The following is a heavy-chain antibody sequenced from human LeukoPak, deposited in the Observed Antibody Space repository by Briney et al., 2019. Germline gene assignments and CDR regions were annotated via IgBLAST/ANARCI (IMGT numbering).Heavy chain of an antibody. D-gene: IGHD6-13*01. J-gene: IGHJ3*02. Sequence: GGSLRLSCAASGFTFNSYAMHWVRQAPGKGLEWVAVISYDGSNKYYADSVKGRFTISRDNSKNTLYLQMNSLRAEDTAVYYCARVSAAGTSSYAFDIWGQGTMVTVSS. CDR2: ISYDGSNK. CDR3: ARVSAAGTSSYAFDI. V-gene: IGHV3-30-3*01. CDR1: GFTFNSYA.